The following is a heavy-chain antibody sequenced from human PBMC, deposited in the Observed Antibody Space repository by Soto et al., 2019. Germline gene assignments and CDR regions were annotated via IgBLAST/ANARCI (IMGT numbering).Heavy chain of an antibody. J-gene: IGHJ4*02. D-gene: IGHD2-2*01. V-gene: IGHV4-59*01. CDR2: IYYSGST. CDR3: ARAFGSTMPSLF. Sequence: SLDWTWIRQPPGKGLEWIGYIYYSGSTNYNPSLKSRVTMSIDTSKNQFSLKLSSVTAADTAVYYCARAFGSTMPSLFWGQGTLVTVSS. CDR1: SLD.